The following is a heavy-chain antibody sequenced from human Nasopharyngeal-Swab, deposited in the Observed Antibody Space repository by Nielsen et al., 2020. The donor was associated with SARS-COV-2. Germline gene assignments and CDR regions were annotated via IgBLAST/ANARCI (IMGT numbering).Heavy chain of an antibody. V-gene: IGHV3-30-3*01. D-gene: IGHD6-6*01. CDR3: ARDDGQLGDS. J-gene: IGHJ4*02. Sequence: GESLKISCAASGFTFSSYAMHWVRQAPGKGLEWVAVISYDGSNKYYADSVKGRFTISRDNAKNSLYLQMNSLRAEDTAVYYCARDDGQLGDSWGQGTLVTVSS. CDR2: ISYDGSNK. CDR1: GFTFSSYA.